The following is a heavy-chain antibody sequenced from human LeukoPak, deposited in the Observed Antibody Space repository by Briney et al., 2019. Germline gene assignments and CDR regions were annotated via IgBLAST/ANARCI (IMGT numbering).Heavy chain of an antibody. Sequence: GGSLRLSCAASGFTFSSYSMVWVRQAPGKGLEWVSITSASGNNPRYADSVKGRFTISRDNSKNTLYLQMDSLRAEDTAIYYCAKYRYDSSVGWNFDYWGQGTLVTVSS. J-gene: IGHJ4*02. CDR3: AKYRYDSSVGWNFDY. D-gene: IGHD3-22*01. V-gene: IGHV3-23*01. CDR1: GFTFSSYS. CDR2: TSASGNNP.